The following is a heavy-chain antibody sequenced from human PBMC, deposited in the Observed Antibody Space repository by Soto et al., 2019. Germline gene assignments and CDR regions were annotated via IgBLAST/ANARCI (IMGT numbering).Heavy chain of an antibody. Sequence: SETLSLTCTVSGASISDSYWSWIRQPPGKGLECLAYIYVSGDINDNPSLKRRVSVSLDTSKNQFSLQLTSVTAEDTAVYYCARTARLFDYWGQGILVTVSS. CDR2: IYVSGDI. J-gene: IGHJ4*02. V-gene: IGHV4-59*08. CDR1: GASISDSY. CDR3: ARTARLFDY.